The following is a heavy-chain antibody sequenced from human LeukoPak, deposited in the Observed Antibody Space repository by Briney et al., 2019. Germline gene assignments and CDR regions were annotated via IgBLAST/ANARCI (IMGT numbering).Heavy chain of an antibody. J-gene: IGHJ6*03. V-gene: IGHV4-34*01. CDR1: GGSFSGYY. CDR3: ARAGYSYGYVYYYMDV. CDR2: INHSGST. Sequence: SETLSLTCAVYGGSFSGYYWSWIRQPPGKGREWIGEINHSGSTNYNPSLKSRVPISVDTSKTQFSLKLSSVTAADAAVYYCARAGYSYGYVYYYMDVWGKGTTVTVSS. D-gene: IGHD5-18*01.